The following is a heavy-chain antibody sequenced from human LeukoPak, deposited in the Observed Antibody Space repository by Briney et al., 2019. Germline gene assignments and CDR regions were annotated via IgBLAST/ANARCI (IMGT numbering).Heavy chain of an antibody. V-gene: IGHV3-23*01. CDR1: GFTFSSYA. J-gene: IGHJ4*02. D-gene: IGHD2-2*01. CDR2: ISGSGGST. Sequence: GGSLRLSCAASGFTFSSYAMSWVRQAPGKGLEWVSAISGSGGSTYYADSVKGRFTISRDNSKNTLYLQMSSLRAEDTAVYYCASYDCSSTSCYGGAFDYWGQGTLVTVSS. CDR3: ASYDCSSTSCYGGAFDY.